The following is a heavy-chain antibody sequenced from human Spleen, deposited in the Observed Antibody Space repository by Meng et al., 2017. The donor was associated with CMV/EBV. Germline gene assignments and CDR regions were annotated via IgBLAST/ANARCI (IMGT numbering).Heavy chain of an antibody. Sequence: GESLKISCAASGFTFSSYAMHWVRQAPGKGLEWVAVISYDGSNKYYADSAKGRFTISRDNSKNSLYLQMNSLRAEDTAVYYCARDFDYWGQGTRVTVSS. CDR3: ARDFDY. CDR2: ISYDGSNK. CDR1: GFTFSSYA. J-gene: IGHJ4*02. V-gene: IGHV3-30-3*01.